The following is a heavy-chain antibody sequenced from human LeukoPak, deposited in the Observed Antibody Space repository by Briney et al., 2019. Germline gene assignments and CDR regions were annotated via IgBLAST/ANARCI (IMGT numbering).Heavy chain of an antibody. D-gene: IGHD4-17*01. CDR2: IYSGGST. J-gene: IGHJ6*03. CDR1: GFTVSSNY. Sequence: PGGSLRLSCAASGFTVSSNYMSWVRQAPGKGLEWVSVIYSGGSTYYADSVKGRFTISRDNSKNTLYLQMNSLRAEDTAVYYCARDGDYSFYNYYMDVWGKGTTVTFSS. CDR3: ARDGDYSFYNYYMDV. V-gene: IGHV3-66*01.